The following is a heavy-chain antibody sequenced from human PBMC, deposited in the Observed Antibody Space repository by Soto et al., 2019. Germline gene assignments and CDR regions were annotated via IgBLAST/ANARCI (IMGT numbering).Heavy chain of an antibody. D-gene: IGHD2-15*01. Sequence: EASVKVSCKVSGYTLTELSMHWVRQAPGKGLEWMGGFDPEDGETIYAQKFQGRVTMTEDTSTDTAYMELSSLRSEDTAVYYCATLRVASAPVDYYYGMDVWGQGTTVTVSS. CDR2: FDPEDGET. V-gene: IGHV1-24*01. J-gene: IGHJ6*02. CDR3: ATLRVASAPVDYYYGMDV. CDR1: GYTLTELS.